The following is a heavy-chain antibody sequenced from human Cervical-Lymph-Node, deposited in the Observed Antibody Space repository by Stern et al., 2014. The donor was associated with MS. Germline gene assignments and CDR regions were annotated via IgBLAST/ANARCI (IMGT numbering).Heavy chain of an antibody. CDR3: AREVAGHRLGMMDV. J-gene: IGHJ6*02. CDR2: INPSGASK. CDR1: GYTFTSDY. Sequence: QVQLVQSGAEVKKPGASVKVSCKASGYTFTSDYMHWVRQAPGQGLEWMGIINPSGASKSYAQKFQGRVTMTRDMSTSTVYMELSSLRSEDTAVYYCAREVAGHRLGMMDVWGQGTTVTVSS. D-gene: IGHD6-19*01. V-gene: IGHV1-46*01.